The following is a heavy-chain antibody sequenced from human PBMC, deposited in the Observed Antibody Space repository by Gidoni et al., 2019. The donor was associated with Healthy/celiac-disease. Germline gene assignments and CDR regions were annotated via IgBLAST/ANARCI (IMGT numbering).Heavy chain of an antibody. V-gene: IGHV3-73*02. Sequence: EVQLVESGGGLVQPGGSLKLSCAASGFTFSGSAMHWVRQACGKGLEWVGRIRSKANSYATAYAASVKGRFTISRDDSKNTAYLQMNSLKTEDTAVYYCTRRDYDSSGYYDKGDYWGQGTLVTVSS. J-gene: IGHJ4*02. CDR2: IRSKANSYAT. CDR3: TRRDYDSSGYYDKGDY. CDR1: GFTFSGSA. D-gene: IGHD3-22*01.